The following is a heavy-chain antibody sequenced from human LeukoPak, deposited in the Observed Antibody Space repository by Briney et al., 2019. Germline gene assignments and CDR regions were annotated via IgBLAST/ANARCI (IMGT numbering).Heavy chain of an antibody. CDR3: ARDYYDSSGYRHDAFDI. J-gene: IGHJ3*02. CDR1: GGSISSYY. V-gene: IGHV4-59*01. Sequence: SETLSLTCTVSGGSISSYYWSWIRQPPGKGLEWIGYIYYSGSTNYNPSLKSRVTISVDTSKNQFSLKLSSVTAADTAVYYCARDYYDSSGYRHDAFDIWGQGTMVTVSS. CDR2: IYYSGST. D-gene: IGHD3-22*01.